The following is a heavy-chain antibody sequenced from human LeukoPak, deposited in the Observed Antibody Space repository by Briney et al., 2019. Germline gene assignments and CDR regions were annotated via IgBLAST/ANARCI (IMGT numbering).Heavy chain of an antibody. CDR1: GFTFSSYG. CDR3: ARDLDWGRLAY. Sequence: SGGSLRLSCAASGFTFSSYGMHWVRQAPGKGLEWVANIKGDGSDKEYVDSVKGRFTISRDNAKNSVYLQMNSLRAEDTAVYYCARDLDWGRLAYWGQGILVTVSS. J-gene: IGHJ4*02. D-gene: IGHD3-9*01. V-gene: IGHV3-7*01. CDR2: IKGDGSDK.